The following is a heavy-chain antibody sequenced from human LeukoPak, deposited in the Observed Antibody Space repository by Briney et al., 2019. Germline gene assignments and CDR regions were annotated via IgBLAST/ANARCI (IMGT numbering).Heavy chain of an antibody. J-gene: IGHJ6*02. CDR2: ISGSGGST. Sequence: GGSLRLSCAASGFTFSSYAMSWVRQAPGKGLEWVSAISGSGGSTYYADSVKGRFTISRDNSKNTLYLQMNSLRAEDTAVYYCAKGTYSSSSYYYYYGMDVWGQGTTVTVSS. V-gene: IGHV3-23*01. CDR3: AKGTYSSSSYYYYYGMDV. CDR1: GFTFSSYA. D-gene: IGHD6-6*01.